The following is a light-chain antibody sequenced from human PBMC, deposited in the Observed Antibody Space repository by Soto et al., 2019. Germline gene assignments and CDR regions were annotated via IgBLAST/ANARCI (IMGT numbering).Light chain of an antibody. Sequence: DIQMTQSPSSLSASVGDRVTITCRARQSIGNYLNWYQHKPGKAPKLLIYGASSLHSGVPSSFSGSGSGTDFTLTISSLQPEDFATYYSQQSYSTPLTFGGGTKVEIK. CDR1: QSIGNY. J-gene: IGKJ4*01. CDR2: GAS. CDR3: QQSYSTPLT. V-gene: IGKV1-39*01.